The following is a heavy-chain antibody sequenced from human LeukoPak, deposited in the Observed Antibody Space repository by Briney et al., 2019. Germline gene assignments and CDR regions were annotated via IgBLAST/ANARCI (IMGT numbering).Heavy chain of an antibody. Sequence: GGSLRLSCAASGFTFSSYGMHWVRQAPGKGLEWVAFIRYDGSNKYYADSVKGRFTISRGNSKNTLYLQMNSLRAEDTAVYYCAKDRQWLGSFDYWGQGTLVTVSS. J-gene: IGHJ4*02. CDR1: GFTFSSYG. V-gene: IGHV3-30*02. D-gene: IGHD6-19*01. CDR3: AKDRQWLGSFDY. CDR2: IRYDGSNK.